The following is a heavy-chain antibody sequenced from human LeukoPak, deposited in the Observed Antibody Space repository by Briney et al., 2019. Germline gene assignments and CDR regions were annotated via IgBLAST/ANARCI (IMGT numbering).Heavy chain of an antibody. V-gene: IGHV3-11*04. D-gene: IGHD1-26*01. J-gene: IGHJ5*01. CDR2: ITNDGRST. Sequence: GGSLRLSCEASGFSFSNYFISWIRQAPGKGLEWVGYITNDGRSTSYADAVKGRFTISRDNAKKSVYLEMTDLRVEDNAVYYCAREASGNYYVFDSWGQGTLVTVAS. CDR3: AREASGNYYVFDS. CDR1: GFSFSNYF.